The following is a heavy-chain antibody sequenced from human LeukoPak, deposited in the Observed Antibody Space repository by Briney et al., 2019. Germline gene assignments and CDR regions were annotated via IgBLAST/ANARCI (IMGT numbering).Heavy chain of an antibody. Sequence: PGGSLRLSCTASGLTFRDYWMSWVRQAPGKGLEWVANIKEDGSQKYYVDSVKGRFTISRDNAKNSLYLQMNSLRAEDTAVYYCAELGITMIGGVWGKGTTVTISS. CDR2: IKEDGSQK. CDR3: AELGITMIGGV. D-gene: IGHD3-10*02. V-gene: IGHV3-7*01. J-gene: IGHJ6*04. CDR1: GLTFRDYW.